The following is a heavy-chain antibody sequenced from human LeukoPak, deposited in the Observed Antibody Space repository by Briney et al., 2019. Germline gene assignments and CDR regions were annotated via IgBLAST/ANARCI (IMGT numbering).Heavy chain of an antibody. CDR2: IKNNGGN. J-gene: IGHJ5*02. Sequence: SETLSLTCTVSGGSISTYSWNWIRQTPGQGLEWIGYIKNNGGNYNNPSLKSRVTISLDTSKNQFSLKLTSVTAADTAVYYCARDAGGTWFDPWGQGTLVTVSS. V-gene: IGHV4-59*01. CDR1: GGSISTYS. CDR3: ARDAGGTWFDP.